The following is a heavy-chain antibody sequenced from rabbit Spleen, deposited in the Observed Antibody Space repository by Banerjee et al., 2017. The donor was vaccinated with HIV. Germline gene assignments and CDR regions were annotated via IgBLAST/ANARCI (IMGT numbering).Heavy chain of an antibody. CDR2: IDSGSSGHT. J-gene: IGHJ3*01. V-gene: IGHV1S40*01. CDR1: GVSFSSSYW. Sequence: QSLEESGGDLVKPGASLTLTCIASGVSFSSSYWICWVRQAPGKGLEWIACIDSGSSGHTYYANWAKGRFTISKTSSTVDLKMTSLTAADTATYFCARDGDGPSDVPAVDFGLWGQGTLVTVS. D-gene: IGHD2-1*01. CDR3: ARDGDGPSDVPAVDFGL.